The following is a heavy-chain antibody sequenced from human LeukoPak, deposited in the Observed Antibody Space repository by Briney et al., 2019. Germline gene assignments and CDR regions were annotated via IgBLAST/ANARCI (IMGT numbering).Heavy chain of an antibody. CDR3: ARDMVADSSGYDRGWFDP. V-gene: IGHV4-4*07. CDR2: IYTSGST. CDR1: GGSISSYY. Sequence: SETLSLTCTVSGGSISSYYWSWIRQPAGKGLEWIGRIYTSGSTNHNPSLKSRVTMSVDTSKNQFSLKLSSVTAADTAVYYCARDMVADSSGYDRGWFDPWGQGTLVTVSS. J-gene: IGHJ5*02. D-gene: IGHD3-22*01.